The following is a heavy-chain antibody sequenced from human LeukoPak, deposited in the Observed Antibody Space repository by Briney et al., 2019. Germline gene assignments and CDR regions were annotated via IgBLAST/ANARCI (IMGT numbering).Heavy chain of an antibody. D-gene: IGHD3-16*02. J-gene: IGHJ4*02. CDR1: GGSISSSSYY. CDR2: IYYSGST. CDR3: ARASRLGELSLGY. V-gene: IGHV4-39*01. Sequence: KPSETLSLTCTVSGGSISSSSYYWGWIRQPPGKGLEWIGSIYYSGSTYYNPSLKSRVTISVDTSKNQFSLKLSSVTAADTAVYYCARASRLGELSLGYWGQGTLVTVSS.